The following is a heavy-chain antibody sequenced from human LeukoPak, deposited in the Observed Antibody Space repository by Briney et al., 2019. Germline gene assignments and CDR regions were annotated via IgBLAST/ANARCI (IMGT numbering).Heavy chain of an antibody. Sequence: GGSLRLSCAASGFPFSSYTMHWVRQSPGKGLEWVAVISFDGSNKYYADSVKGRFTISRDKSKNTLYVQMDSLRVEDTAVYYCARGRYCSSASCYSYYYYYNMDVWGQGTTVAVSS. V-gene: IGHV3-30*04. CDR3: ARGRYCSSASCYSYYYYYNMDV. J-gene: IGHJ6*02. CDR2: ISFDGSNK. CDR1: GFPFSSYT. D-gene: IGHD2-2*01.